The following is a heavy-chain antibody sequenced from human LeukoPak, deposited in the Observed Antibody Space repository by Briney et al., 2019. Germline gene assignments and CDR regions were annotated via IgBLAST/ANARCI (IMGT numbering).Heavy chain of an antibody. CDR3: ASPLGLRYFDWLPTD. D-gene: IGHD3-9*01. J-gene: IGHJ4*02. CDR2: INTNTGNP. V-gene: IGHV7-4-1*02. Sequence: ASVKVSCKASGYTFTSYAMNWVRQAPGQGLEWMGWINTNTGNPTYAQGFTGRFVFSLDTFVSTAYLQISSLKAEDTAVYYCASPLGLRYFDWLPTDWGQGTLVTVSS. CDR1: GYTFTSYA.